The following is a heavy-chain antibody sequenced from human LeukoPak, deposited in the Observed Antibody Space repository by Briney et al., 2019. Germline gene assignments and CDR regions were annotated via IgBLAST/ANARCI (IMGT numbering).Heavy chain of an antibody. V-gene: IGHV4-59*08. CDR2: MYYSGSP. CDR3: ARLMTTVILGAFDI. Sequence: SETLSLTCTVSGGSISSYYWSWIRQPPGKGLEWIGYMYYSGSPNYNPSLKSRVTVSVDTSKTQFSLKLSSVTAADTAVYYCARLMTTVILGAFDIWGHGAMVTVSS. J-gene: IGHJ3*02. CDR1: GGSISSYY. D-gene: IGHD4-11*01.